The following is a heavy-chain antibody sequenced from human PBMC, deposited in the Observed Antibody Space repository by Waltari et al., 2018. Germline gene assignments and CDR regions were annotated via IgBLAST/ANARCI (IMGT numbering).Heavy chain of an antibody. CDR2: INGDGRDT. J-gene: IGHJ6*02. Sequence: EVQLVESGGGLVQPGGSLRLSCAASGFTFSSYWMHWVRQAPGKGLGGVARINGDGRDTSYADSVKGRFTISKDNAKNTLYLQMNSLRAEDTAVYYCATRENYYYDSAYGMNVWGQGTTVSVSS. CDR3: ATRENYYYDSAYGMNV. D-gene: IGHD3-22*01. CDR1: GFTFSSYW. V-gene: IGHV3-74*01.